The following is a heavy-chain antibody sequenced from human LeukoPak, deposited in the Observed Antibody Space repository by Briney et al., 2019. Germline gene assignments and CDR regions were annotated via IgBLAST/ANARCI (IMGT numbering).Heavy chain of an antibody. CDR3: AKGRLGQWLVRILDY. J-gene: IGHJ4*02. V-gene: IGHV3-30*18. CDR1: GFTFSSYG. Sequence: GGSLRLSCAASGFTFSSYGMHWVRQAPGKGLEWVAVISYDGSNKYYADSVKGRFTISRDNSKNTLYLQMNSLRAEDTAVYYCAKGRLGQWLVRILDYWGQGTLVTVSS. D-gene: IGHD6-19*01. CDR2: ISYDGSNK.